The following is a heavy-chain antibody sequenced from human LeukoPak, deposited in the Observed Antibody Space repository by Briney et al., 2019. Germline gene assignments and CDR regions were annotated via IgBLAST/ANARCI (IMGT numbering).Heavy chain of an antibody. CDR2: IRGSGAST. V-gene: IGHV3-23*01. J-gene: IGHJ4*02. Sequence: PGGSLRLSCAASGFTFSSYAMSWVRQAPGTGLEWVSAIRGSGASTYYADSVKGRFTISRDNSKNTLYLQMNSLRAEDTALYYCAKDPFNWNAPYWGQGTLVTVSS. CDR1: GFTFSSYA. D-gene: IGHD1-20*01. CDR3: AKDPFNWNAPY.